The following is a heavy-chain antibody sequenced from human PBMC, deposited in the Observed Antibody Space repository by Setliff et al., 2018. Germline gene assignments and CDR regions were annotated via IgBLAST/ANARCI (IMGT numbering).Heavy chain of an antibody. CDR2: IYYRGST. D-gene: IGHD3-22*01. CDR3: ARGDSSGYYYIHFDF. V-gene: IGHV4-39*07. J-gene: IGHJ4*02. Sequence: PSETLSLTCTVSGGSISSSGYYWGWIRQPPGKGLEWIGSIYYRGSTYYNPSLKSRVTMSVDASKNQFSLKLSSVTAADTAAYYCARGDSSGYYYIHFDFWGQGTLVTVSS. CDR1: GGSISSSGYY.